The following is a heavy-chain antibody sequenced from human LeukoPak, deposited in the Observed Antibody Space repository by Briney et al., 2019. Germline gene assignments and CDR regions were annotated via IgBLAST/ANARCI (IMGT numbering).Heavy chain of an antibody. J-gene: IGHJ4*02. D-gene: IGHD3-22*01. CDR1: GGSISSSSYY. V-gene: IGHV4-39*01. CDR3: AIHAQGDYYDSSGYFKPAPFYFDY. CDR2: IYYSGST. Sequence: SETLSLTCTVSGGSISSSSYYWGWLRQPPGRGLEWIGSIYYSGSTYYNPSLKSRVTISVNTSKNQFSLKLSSVTGADTAVYYCAIHAQGDYYDSSGYFKPAPFYFDYCGQGTLVTVSS.